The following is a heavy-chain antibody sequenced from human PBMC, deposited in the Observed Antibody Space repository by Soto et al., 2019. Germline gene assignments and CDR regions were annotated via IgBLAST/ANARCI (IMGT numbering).Heavy chain of an antibody. D-gene: IGHD6-19*01. Sequence: GASMKVSCKASGYTFTSYHMHWVRQAPGQGLEWMGIINPSGGSTSYAQKFQGRVTMTRNTSISTAYMELSSLRSEDTAVYYCARERTVPGNDYWGQGTLVTVSS. CDR1: GYTFTSYH. CDR3: ARERTVPGNDY. CDR2: INPSGGST. J-gene: IGHJ4*02. V-gene: IGHV1-46*01.